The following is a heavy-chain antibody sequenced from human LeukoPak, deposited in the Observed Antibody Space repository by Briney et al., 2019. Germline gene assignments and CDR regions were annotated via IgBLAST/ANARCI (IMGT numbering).Heavy chain of an antibody. V-gene: IGHV4-4*07. CDR3: ARVGYSYIFYFDY. Sequence: SETLSLTCTVSGGSISGYYWSWIRQPAGKGLEWIGRIYTSGSTNYNPSLKSRVTMSVDTSKNQFSLKLSSVTAADTAVYYCARVGYSYIFYFDYWSQGTLVTVSS. J-gene: IGHJ4*02. CDR1: GGSISGYY. D-gene: IGHD5-18*01. CDR2: IYTSGST.